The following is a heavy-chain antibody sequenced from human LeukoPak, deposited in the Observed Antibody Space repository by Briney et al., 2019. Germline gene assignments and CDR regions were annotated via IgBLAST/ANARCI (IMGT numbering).Heavy chain of an antibody. J-gene: IGHJ4*02. V-gene: IGHV4-34*01. Sequence: PSETLSLTCTVSGGSISSYYWSWIRQPAGKGLEWIGEINHSGSTNYNPSLKSRVTISVDTSKNQFSLKLSSVTAADTAVYYCATARRYIVVVTAIRIFDYWGQGTLVTVSS. CDR2: INHSGST. CDR1: GGSISSYY. D-gene: IGHD2-21*02. CDR3: ATARRYIVVVTAIRIFDY.